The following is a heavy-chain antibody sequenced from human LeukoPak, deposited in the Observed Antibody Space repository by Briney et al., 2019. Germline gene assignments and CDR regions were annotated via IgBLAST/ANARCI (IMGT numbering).Heavy chain of an antibody. V-gene: IGHV3-21*01. D-gene: IGHD3-22*01. CDR2: ISSSSSYI. CDR3: ARGFTMIGGVVNAFDI. CDR1: GFTFSSYS. Sequence: GGSLRLSCAASGFTFSSYSMNWVRQAPGKGLEWVSSISSSSSYIYYADSVKGRFTISRDNAKNSLYLQMNSLRAEDTAVYYCARGFTMIGGVVNAFDIWGRGTMVTVSS. J-gene: IGHJ3*02.